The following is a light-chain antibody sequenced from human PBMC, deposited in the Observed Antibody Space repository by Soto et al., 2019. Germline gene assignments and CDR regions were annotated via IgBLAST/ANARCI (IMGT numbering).Light chain of an antibody. CDR2: GAS. CDR1: ESVSTT. CDR3: HQYNNWPLA. Sequence: EIVMTQSPATLSVSPGERATLSCSASESVSTTLAWYQQKPGQAPRVLIYGASTRATGIPARFSGSGSGTEFTLTISSLQSEDSAVYYCHQYNNWPLAFGGGTKVEIK. J-gene: IGKJ4*01. V-gene: IGKV3-15*01.